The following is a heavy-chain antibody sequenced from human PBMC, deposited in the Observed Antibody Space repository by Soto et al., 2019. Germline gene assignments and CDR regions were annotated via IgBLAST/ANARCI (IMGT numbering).Heavy chain of an antibody. Sequence: SETLSLTCTVSGGSISSGGYYWSWIRQHPGKGLEWIGYIYYSGSTYYNPSLKSRVTISVDTSKNQFSLKLSSVTAADTAVYYCASDRGGSGYDQLNFDYWGQGTLVTVSS. D-gene: IGHD5-12*01. J-gene: IGHJ4*02. CDR3: ASDRGGSGYDQLNFDY. V-gene: IGHV4-31*03. CDR1: GGSISSGGYY. CDR2: IYYSGST.